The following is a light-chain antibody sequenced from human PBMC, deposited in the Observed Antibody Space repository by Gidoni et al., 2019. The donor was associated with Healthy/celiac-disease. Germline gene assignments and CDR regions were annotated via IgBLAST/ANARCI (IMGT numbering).Light chain of an antibody. J-gene: IGLJ2*01. CDR2: GNS. Sequence: QSVLTQPPSVSGAPGTRVTISCTGSSSNIGAGYDVHWSQQLPGTAPKLLILGNSNRPSGVPDRFSGYKSGTSASLAITGLQAEDEADYYCQSYDSSLSVVFGGGTKLTVL. CDR1: SSNIGAGYD. V-gene: IGLV1-40*01. CDR3: QSYDSSLSVV.